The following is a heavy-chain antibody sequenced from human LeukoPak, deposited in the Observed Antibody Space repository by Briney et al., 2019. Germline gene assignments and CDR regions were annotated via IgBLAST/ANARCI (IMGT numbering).Heavy chain of an antibody. CDR3: ARNAMVRGVHSDY. Sequence: ASAKVSCKVSGYTLTELSMHWVRQAPGKGLEWMGGFDPEDGETIYAQKFQGRVTMTRNTSISTAYMELSSLRSEDTAVYYCARNAMVRGVHSDYWGQGTLVTVSS. D-gene: IGHD3-10*01. CDR1: GYTLTELS. V-gene: IGHV1-24*01. CDR2: FDPEDGET. J-gene: IGHJ4*02.